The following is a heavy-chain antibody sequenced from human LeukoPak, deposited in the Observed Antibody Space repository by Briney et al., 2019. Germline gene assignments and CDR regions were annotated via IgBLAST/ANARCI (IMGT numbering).Heavy chain of an antibody. CDR3: ARGSSSSWPPYFDY. CDR2: ITGSGGRT. V-gene: IGHV3-23*01. Sequence: PGGSLRLSCAASGFTFSSYAMNWVRQAPGKGLEWVSAITGSGGRTYYADSVKGRFTISGDNSKNTLYLQMNSLRAEDTAVYYCARGSSSSWPPYFDYWGQGILVTVSS. D-gene: IGHD6-13*01. J-gene: IGHJ4*02. CDR1: GFTFSSYA.